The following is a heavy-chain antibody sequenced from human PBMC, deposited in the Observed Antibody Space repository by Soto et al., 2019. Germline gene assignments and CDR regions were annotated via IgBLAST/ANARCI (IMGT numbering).Heavy chain of an antibody. V-gene: IGHV4-34*01. Sequence: PSETLSLTCAVDGGSFGGYDGSWIRQPPGKGLEWIGEINHSGSTNYNPSLKSRVTISVDTSKNQFSLKLSSVTAADTAVYYCARMGHPDVWGKGTTVTVSS. CDR1: GGSFGGYD. CDR3: ARMGHPDV. CDR2: INHSGST. J-gene: IGHJ6*04.